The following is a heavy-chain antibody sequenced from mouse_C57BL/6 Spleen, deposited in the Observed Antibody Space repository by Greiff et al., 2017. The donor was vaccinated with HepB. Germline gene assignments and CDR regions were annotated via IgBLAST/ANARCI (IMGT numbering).Heavy chain of an antibody. CDR3: ARGNDGYYSDY. J-gene: IGHJ2*01. CDR1: GYAFSSSW. CDR2: IYPGDGDT. Sequence: QVQLQQSGPELVKPGASVKISCKASGYAFSSSWMNWVKQRPGKGLEWIGRIYPGDGDTNYNGKFKGKATLTADKSSSTAYTQLSSLTSEDSAVYFCARGNDGYYSDYWGQGTTLTVSS. D-gene: IGHD2-3*01. V-gene: IGHV1-82*01.